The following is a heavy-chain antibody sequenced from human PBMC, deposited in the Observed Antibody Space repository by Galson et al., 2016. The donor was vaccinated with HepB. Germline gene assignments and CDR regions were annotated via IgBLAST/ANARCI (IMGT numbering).Heavy chain of an antibody. Sequence: SLRLSCAASEFTFSNYAMSWVRQAPGKGLEWVSLIVDSGLSTYYADSVKGRFSVSRDNSKNTLYLQMNSLRADDTALYYCAKLRFSGNYPRALDIWGRGTMVTVSS. J-gene: IGHJ3*02. CDR3: AKLRFSGNYPRALDI. CDR1: EFTFSNYA. D-gene: IGHD1-26*01. CDR2: IVDSGLST. V-gene: IGHV3-23*01.